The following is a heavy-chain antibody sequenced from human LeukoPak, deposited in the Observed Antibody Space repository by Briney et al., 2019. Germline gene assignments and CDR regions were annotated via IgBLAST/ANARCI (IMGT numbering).Heavy chain of an antibody. CDR1: GFTFDDYG. CDR3: ARGNEYYDSSGYHLDAFGI. Sequence: GGSLRLSCAASGFTFDDYGMSWVRQAPGKGLEWVSGINWNGGSTGYADSVKGRFTISRDNAKNSLYLQMNSLRAEDTALYYCARGNEYYDSSGYHLDAFGIWGQGTMVTVSS. CDR2: INWNGGST. D-gene: IGHD3-22*01. J-gene: IGHJ3*02. V-gene: IGHV3-20*04.